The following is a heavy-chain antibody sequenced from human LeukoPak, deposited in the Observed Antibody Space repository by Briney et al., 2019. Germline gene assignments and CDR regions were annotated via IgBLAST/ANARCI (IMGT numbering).Heavy chain of an antibody. CDR1: GYTFTGYY. V-gene: IGHV1-2*02. D-gene: IGHD3-3*01. J-gene: IGHJ4*02. Sequence: GASVKVSCKASGYTFTGYYMHWVRQAPGQGLEWMGWINPNSGGTNYAQKFQGRVTMTRDTSISTAYMELSRLRSDDTAVYYCAYPSGYFWSGSYFDYWGQGTLVTVSS. CDR3: AYPSGYFWSGSYFDY. CDR2: INPNSGGT.